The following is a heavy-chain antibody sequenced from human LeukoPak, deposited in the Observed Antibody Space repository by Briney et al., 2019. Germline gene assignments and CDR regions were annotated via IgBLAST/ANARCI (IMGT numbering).Heavy chain of an antibody. D-gene: IGHD2-8*02. V-gene: IGHV4-39*01. CDR3: ARLLVVTRGAFDI. J-gene: IGHJ3*02. CDR1: GGSISSSSYY. Sequence: SQTLSLTCTVSGGSISSSSYYWGWIRQPPGKGLEWIGSLYYSGSTYYNPSLKSRVTMSVDTSKDQFSLKLSSVTAADTAVYYCARLLVVTRGAFDIWGQGTMVTVSS. CDR2: LYYSGST.